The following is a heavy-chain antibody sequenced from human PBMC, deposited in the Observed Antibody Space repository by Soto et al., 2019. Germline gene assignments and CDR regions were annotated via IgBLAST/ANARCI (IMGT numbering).Heavy chain of an antibody. J-gene: IGHJ3*02. CDR1: GFSFDDYT. D-gene: IGHD3-22*01. Sequence: GGSLRLSCGGSGFSFDDYTMHWVRQAPGKGPEWVASLSWNSGFSGYADSVKGRFTISRDNAQSSVHLQMNNLRTEDTALYYCAKGRGTIVVTDAYDIWGQGTMVTVSS. CDR2: LSWNSGFS. CDR3: AKGRGTIVVTDAYDI. V-gene: IGHV3-9*01.